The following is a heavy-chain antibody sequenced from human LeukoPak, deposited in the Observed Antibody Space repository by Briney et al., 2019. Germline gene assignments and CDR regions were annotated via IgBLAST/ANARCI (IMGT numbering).Heavy chain of an antibody. CDR3: ARDQDRYSSDFDY. CDR1: GGSISSSSYY. J-gene: IGHJ4*02. Sequence: SETLSLTCTVSGGSISSSSYYWGWIRQPPGKGLEWIGSIYYSGSTYYNPSLKSRVTISVDTSKNQFSLKLSSVTAADTAVYYCARDQDRYSSDFDYWGQGTLVTVSS. D-gene: IGHD2-21*01. CDR2: IYYSGST. V-gene: IGHV4-39*07.